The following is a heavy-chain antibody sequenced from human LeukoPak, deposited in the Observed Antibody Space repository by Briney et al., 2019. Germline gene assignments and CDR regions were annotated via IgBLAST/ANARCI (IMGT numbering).Heavy chain of an antibody. Sequence: SETLSLTCGVYDGSLINYYCHWIRQAPGKGLEWIGEISHGGITKHNPSLKSRVTMSQDTSKRQFSLKMNSMIAADTGVYYCGIFMDVVPGSMSWGLGTLVTVSS. D-gene: IGHD2-2*01. CDR3: GIFMDVVPGSMS. CDR2: ISHGGIT. J-gene: IGHJ4*02. CDR1: DGSLINYY. V-gene: IGHV4-34*01.